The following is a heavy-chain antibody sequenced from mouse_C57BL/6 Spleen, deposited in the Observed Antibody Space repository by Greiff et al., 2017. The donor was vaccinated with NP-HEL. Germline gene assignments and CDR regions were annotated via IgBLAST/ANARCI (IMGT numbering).Heavy chain of an antibody. CDR1: GFSLTSYA. V-gene: IGHV2-9-1*01. CDR2: IWTGGGT. J-gene: IGHJ4*01. D-gene: IGHD2-2*01. CDR3: ASMVTGAMDY. Sequence: VKLVESGPGLVAPSQSLSITCTVSGFSLTSYAISWVRQPPGKGLEWLGVIWTGGGTNYNSALKSRLSISKDNSKRQVFLKMNSLLTDDTARYYCASMVTGAMDYWGQGTSVTVSS.